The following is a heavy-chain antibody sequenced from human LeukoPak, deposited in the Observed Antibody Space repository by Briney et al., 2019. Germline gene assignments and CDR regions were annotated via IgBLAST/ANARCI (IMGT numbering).Heavy chain of an antibody. Sequence: PGGSLRLSCAASGFTFSSYDMHWVRRPAGKGLEWVSAIGPAGDTYYPGSVKGRFTVSRENAKSSLYLQMNSLSAGDTAVYYCARGYSGSLDYWGQGTVVTVSS. CDR2: IGPAGDT. CDR1: GFTFSSYD. CDR3: ARGYSGSLDY. D-gene: IGHD2-21*01. V-gene: IGHV3-13*01. J-gene: IGHJ4*02.